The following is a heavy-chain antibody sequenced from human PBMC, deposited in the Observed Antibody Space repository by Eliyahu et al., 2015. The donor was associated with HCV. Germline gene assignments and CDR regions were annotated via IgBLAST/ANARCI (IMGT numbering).Heavy chain of an antibody. CDR2: IYPRDSET. Sequence: EVQLVQSGAEVKKPGESLKISCKVSGYNFINYWIGWVRQMPGKGLEWMGVIYPRDSETTYSPSFQGQVTISADKSISTAFLQWNSLKASDTAMYYCARHEGYGDHPLDYWGQGALVTVSS. V-gene: IGHV5-51*01. CDR3: ARHEGYGDHPLDY. J-gene: IGHJ4*02. CDR1: GYNFINYW. D-gene: IGHD4-17*01.